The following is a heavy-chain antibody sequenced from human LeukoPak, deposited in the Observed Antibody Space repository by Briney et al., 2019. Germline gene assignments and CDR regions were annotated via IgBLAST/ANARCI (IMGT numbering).Heavy chain of an antibody. D-gene: IGHD2-2*01. CDR2: INHSGST. CDR3: ARELGYRSSTSCYARDFDY. Sequence: GSLRLSCAASGFTFSNYAMSWVRQAPGKGLEWIGEINHSGSTNYNPSLKSRVTISVDTSKNQFSLKLSSVIAADTAVYYCARELGYRSSTSCYARDFDYWGQGTLVTVSS. CDR1: GFTFSNYA. J-gene: IGHJ4*02. V-gene: IGHV4-34*01.